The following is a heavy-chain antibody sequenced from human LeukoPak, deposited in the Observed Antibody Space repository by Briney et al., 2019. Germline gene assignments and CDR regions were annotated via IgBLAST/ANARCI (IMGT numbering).Heavy chain of an antibody. CDR2: IYYSGST. Sequence: SETLSLTCTVSGGSISSSSYYWSWIRQPPGKGLEWIGYIYYSGSTNYNPSLKSRVTISVDTSKNQFSLKLSSVTAADTAVYYCASGQGARYDFWSGYYTGLDYWGQGTLVTVSS. CDR1: GGSISSSSYY. CDR3: ASGQGARYDFWSGYYTGLDY. D-gene: IGHD3-3*01. J-gene: IGHJ4*02. V-gene: IGHV4-61*05.